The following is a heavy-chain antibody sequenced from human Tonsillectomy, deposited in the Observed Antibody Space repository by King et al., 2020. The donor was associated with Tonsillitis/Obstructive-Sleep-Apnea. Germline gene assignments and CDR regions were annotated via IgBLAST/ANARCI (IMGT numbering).Heavy chain of an antibody. J-gene: IGHJ4*02. V-gene: IGHV4-59*01. CDR2: ISYSGST. Sequence: VQLQESGPGLVKPSETLSLTCTVSGGSISSYYWSWSRQPPGKGLEWIGYISYSGSTNYNPSLNGRVTISVATSKNQFSLKLSSVTAADTAVYYCASRAYCSSTSCSWAFDYWGQGTLVTVSS. CDR1: GGSISSYY. D-gene: IGHD2-2*01. CDR3: ASRAYCSSTSCSWAFDY.